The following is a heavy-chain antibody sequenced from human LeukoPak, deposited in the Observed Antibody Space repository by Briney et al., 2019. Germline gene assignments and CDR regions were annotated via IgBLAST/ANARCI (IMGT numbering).Heavy chain of an antibody. D-gene: IGHD3-9*01. Sequence: SETLSLTCAVYGGSFSGYYWSWIRQPPGKGLEWIGEINHSGSTNYNPSLKSRVTISVDTSKNQSSLKLSSVTAADTAVYYCAREYFDWLSYYYYGMDVWGQRTTVTVSS. V-gene: IGHV4-34*01. CDR2: INHSGST. CDR1: GGSFSGYY. J-gene: IGHJ6*02. CDR3: AREYFDWLSYYYYGMDV.